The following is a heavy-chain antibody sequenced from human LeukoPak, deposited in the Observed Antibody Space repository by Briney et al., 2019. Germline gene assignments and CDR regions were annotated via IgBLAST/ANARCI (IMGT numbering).Heavy chain of an antibody. V-gene: IGHV3-11*04. D-gene: IGHD2-2*01. Sequence: NPGGSLRLSCAASGFTFSDYYMSWIRQAPGKGLEWVSYISSSGSTIYYADSVKGRFTISRDNAKNSLYLQMNSLRAEDTAVYYCATDEVSAAGVYYYAMDVWGQGTTVTVSS. CDR2: ISSSGSTI. CDR3: ATDEVSAAGVYYYAMDV. J-gene: IGHJ6*02. CDR1: GFTFSDYY.